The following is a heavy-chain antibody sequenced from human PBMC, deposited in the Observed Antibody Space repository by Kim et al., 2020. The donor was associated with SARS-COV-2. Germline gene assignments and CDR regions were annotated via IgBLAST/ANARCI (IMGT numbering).Heavy chain of an antibody. V-gene: IGHV4-4*09. CDR3: ARRGGMDV. Sequence: SANTNYTPSLKSRVTISIDTSKNRFSLKLSSVTAADTAVYYCARRGGMDVWGQGTTVTVSS. J-gene: IGHJ6*02. CDR2: SANT.